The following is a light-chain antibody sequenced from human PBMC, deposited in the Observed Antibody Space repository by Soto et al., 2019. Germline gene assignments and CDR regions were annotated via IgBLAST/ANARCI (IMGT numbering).Light chain of an antibody. Sequence: EIVMTQSPATLSVSPGGRATLSCRASQSVSSNLAWYQQKLGQAPRLLIYGASTRATGIPARFSGSGSGTEFTLTIGSLQSEDFAVYYCQQYNNWPPWTFGQGTKVEIK. CDR3: QQYNNWPPWT. J-gene: IGKJ1*01. V-gene: IGKV3-15*01. CDR1: QSVSSN. CDR2: GAS.